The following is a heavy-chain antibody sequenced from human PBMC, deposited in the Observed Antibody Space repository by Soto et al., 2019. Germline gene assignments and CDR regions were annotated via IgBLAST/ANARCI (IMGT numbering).Heavy chain of an antibody. J-gene: IGHJ6*02. CDR2: IYYSGST. CDR3: ARDRGVGLILWFGESAYGMDV. Sequence: KTSETLSLTCTVSGGSVSSGSYYWSWIRQPPGKGLEWIGYIYYSGSTNYNPSLKSRVTISVDTSKNQFSLKLSSVTAADTAVYYCARDRGVGLILWFGESAYGMDVWGQGTTVTVSS. V-gene: IGHV4-61*01. D-gene: IGHD3-10*01. CDR1: GGSVSSGSYY.